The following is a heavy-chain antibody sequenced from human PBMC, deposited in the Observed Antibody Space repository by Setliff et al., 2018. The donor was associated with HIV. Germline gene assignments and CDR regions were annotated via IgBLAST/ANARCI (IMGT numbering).Heavy chain of an antibody. CDR3: ARGASNDYGDY. CDR1: GGSISSYY. Sequence: SETLSLTCTVSGGSISSYYWSWIRQPPGKGLEWIGYIYTSGSTNYNPSLKSRVTISVDTSKNQFSLKLSSVTAADTAVYYCARGASNDYGDYWGQGTLVTVSS. V-gene: IGHV4-4*09. J-gene: IGHJ4*02. CDR2: IYTSGST.